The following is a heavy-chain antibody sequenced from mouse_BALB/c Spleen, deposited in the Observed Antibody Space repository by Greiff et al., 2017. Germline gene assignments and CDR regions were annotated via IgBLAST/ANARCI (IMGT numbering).Heavy chain of an antibody. CDR3: ARDGNPFAY. CDR2: ILPGSGST. J-gene: IGHJ3*01. D-gene: IGHD2-1*01. V-gene: IGHV1-9*01. CDR1: GYTFSSYW. Sequence: QVQLKESGAELMKPGASVKISCKATGYTFSSYWIEWVKQRPGHGLEWIGEILPGSGSTNYNEKFKGKATFTADTSSNTAYMQLSSLTSEDSAVYYCARDGNPFAYWGQGTLVTVSA.